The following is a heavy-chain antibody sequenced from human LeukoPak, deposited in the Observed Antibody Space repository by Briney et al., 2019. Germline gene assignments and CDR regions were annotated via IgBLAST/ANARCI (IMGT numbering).Heavy chain of an antibody. CDR2: IDPSGGST. D-gene: IGHD6-19*01. Sequence: GASVKVSCKASGYTFTSYGISWVRQAPGQGLEWMGMIDPSGGSTTYAQNFQGRVTITRDTSASTAYMELSSLRSEDTAVYYCARGAPIRVAVAATFDPWGQGTRVTVPS. CDR3: ARGAPIRVAVAATFDP. CDR1: GYTFTSYG. J-gene: IGHJ5*02. V-gene: IGHV1-18*01.